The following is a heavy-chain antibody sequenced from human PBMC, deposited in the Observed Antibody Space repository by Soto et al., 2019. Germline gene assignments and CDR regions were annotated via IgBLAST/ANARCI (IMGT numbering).Heavy chain of an antibody. CDR2: IYVTGAV. CDR1: GTALNSGNYY. Sequence: SDTLDLTRSVFGTALNSGNYYWSWIRQVTGKGLEWIGHIYVTGAVDYNPSLRDRITISQDTSERQFSLNLRLVTAADTAVYYCARLRIATNNYKWFDPWGQGTLVTV. D-gene: IGHD2-21*01. V-gene: IGHV4-31*03. J-gene: IGHJ5*02. CDR3: ARLRIATNNYKWFDP.